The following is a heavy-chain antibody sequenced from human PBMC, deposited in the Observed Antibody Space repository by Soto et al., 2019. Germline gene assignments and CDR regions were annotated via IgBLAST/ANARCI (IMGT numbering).Heavy chain of an antibody. J-gene: IGHJ4*02. CDR3: VFTAPPIVGVTLFHS. D-gene: IGHD1-26*01. Sequence: QITLKESGPTLVKPTETLTLTCTFSGFSLTTSGVGVGWVRQPPGKALEWLALIYWDDDKRYIPSLESRLTITKDTSKHQVVLTVSNMDPADTSTYYCVFTAPPIVGVTLFHSWGQGTLVTVSS. CDR2: IYWDDDK. CDR1: GFSLTTSGVG. V-gene: IGHV2-5*02.